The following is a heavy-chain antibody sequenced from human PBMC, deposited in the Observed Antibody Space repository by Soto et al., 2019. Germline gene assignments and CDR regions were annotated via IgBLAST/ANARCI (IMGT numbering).Heavy chain of an antibody. V-gene: IGHV4-59*01. CDR1: GGSISSYY. J-gene: IGHJ4*02. D-gene: IGHD3-10*01. Sequence: SETLSLTCTVSGGSISSYYWSWIRQPPGKGLEWIGYIYYSGSTNYNPSLKSRVTISVDTSKNQFSLKLSSVTAADTAVYYCASAGDHYGSGSYYSFDYWGQGTLVTVSS. CDR3: ASAGDHYGSGSYYSFDY. CDR2: IYYSGST.